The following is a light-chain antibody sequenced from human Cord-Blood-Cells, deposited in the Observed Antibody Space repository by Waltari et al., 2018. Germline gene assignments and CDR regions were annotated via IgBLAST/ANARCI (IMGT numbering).Light chain of an antibody. CDR2: ETS. J-gene: IGLJ3*02. Sequence: QAVVTPEPSLTVSPGGTVTLTCGSSTGAVTSGHYPYWFQQKPGQAPRTLIYETSNKHSWTPARFSGSLLGGKAALTLSGAQPEDEAEYYCLLSYSGARVFGGGTKLTVL. V-gene: IGLV7-46*01. CDR3: LLSYSGARV. CDR1: TGAVTSGHY.